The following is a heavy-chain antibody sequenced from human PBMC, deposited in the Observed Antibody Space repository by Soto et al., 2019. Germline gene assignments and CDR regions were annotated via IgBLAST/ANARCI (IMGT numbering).Heavy chain of an antibody. CDR1: GFTFSSYG. CDR2: IWYDGSNK. V-gene: IGHV3-33*01. CDR3: ARDDDYGDYVGGD. J-gene: IGHJ4*02. Sequence: QVQLVESGGGVVQPGRALRISCAASGFTFSSYGMHWVRQAPGKGLEWVAVIWYDGSNKYYADSVKGRFTISRDNSKNTLYLQMNSLRAEDTAVYYCARDDDYGDYVGGDWGQGTLVTVSS. D-gene: IGHD4-17*01.